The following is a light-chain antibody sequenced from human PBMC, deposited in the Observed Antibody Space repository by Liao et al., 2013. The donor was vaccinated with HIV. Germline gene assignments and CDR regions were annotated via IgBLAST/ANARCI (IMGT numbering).Light chain of an antibody. V-gene: IGLV3-21*01. J-gene: IGLJ1*01. Sequence: SYVLTQPPSVSVAPGKTARITCGGNNIGGKSVHWYQQKSGQAPVLVIYYDSDRPSGIPERFSGSKSGNTATLTISGTQTMDEADYYCQAWDTSTHVFGTGTKVTVL. CDR2: YDS. CDR3: QAWDTSTHV. CDR1: NIGGKS.